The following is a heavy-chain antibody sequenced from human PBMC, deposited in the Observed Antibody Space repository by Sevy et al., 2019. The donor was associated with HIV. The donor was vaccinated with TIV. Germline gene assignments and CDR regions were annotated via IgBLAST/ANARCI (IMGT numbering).Heavy chain of an antibody. Sequence: ASVKVSCKASGYTFTGYYMHWVRQAPGQGLEWMGRINPNSGGTNDAQKFQGRVTMTRDTSISTAYMELSRLRSDDTAVYYCARVGYYDSSGYTYEYFQHWGQGTLVTVSS. V-gene: IGHV1-2*06. D-gene: IGHD3-22*01. CDR2: INPNSGGT. CDR3: ARVGYYDSSGYTYEYFQH. CDR1: GYTFTGYY. J-gene: IGHJ1*01.